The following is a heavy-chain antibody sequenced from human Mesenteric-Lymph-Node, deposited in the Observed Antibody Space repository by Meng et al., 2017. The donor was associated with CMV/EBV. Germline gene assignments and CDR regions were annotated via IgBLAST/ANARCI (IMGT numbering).Heavy chain of an antibody. V-gene: IGHV4-59*01. J-gene: IGHJ4*02. CDR2: IYYTGST. Sequence: SINSYYWSWIRQPPGKGLEWIGYIYYTGSTNYNPSLKSRVTISVDTSKNQFSLKLSSVTATDTAVYYCARGPPLSDCSSTRCRSPEYWGQGTLVTVSS. CDR1: SINSYY. D-gene: IGHD2-2*01. CDR3: ARGPPLSDCSSTRCRSPEY.